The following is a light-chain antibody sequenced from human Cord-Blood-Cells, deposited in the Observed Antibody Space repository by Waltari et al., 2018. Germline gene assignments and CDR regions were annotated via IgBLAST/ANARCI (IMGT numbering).Light chain of an antibody. CDR3: AAWDDSLSGRV. CDR2: RNN. J-gene: IGLJ3*02. V-gene: IGLV1-47*01. CDR1: SSNIGSNY. Sequence: QSVLTQPPSASGTPGQRVTISCSGSSSNIGSNYVYWYQQLPGTAPKLLIYRNNQRHSGVPDRFSGSNSGTSASLAISGLRSEDEADYYCAAWDDSLSGRVFGGGTKLTVL.